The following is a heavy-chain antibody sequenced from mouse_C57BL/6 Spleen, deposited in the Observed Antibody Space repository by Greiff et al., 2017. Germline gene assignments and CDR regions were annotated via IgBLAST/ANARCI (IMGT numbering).Heavy chain of an antibody. V-gene: IGHV1-82*01. CDR1: GYAFSSSW. CDR3: AKESTYGNYDYAMDY. J-gene: IGHJ4*01. Sequence: VQLQQSGPELVKPGASVKISCKASGYAFSSSWMNWVKQRPGKGLELIGRIYPGDGDTNYNGKFKGKATLTADKSSSTAYMQLSSLTSEDSAVYFCAKESTYGNYDYAMDYWGQGTSVTVSS. D-gene: IGHD2-1*01. CDR2: IYPGDGDT.